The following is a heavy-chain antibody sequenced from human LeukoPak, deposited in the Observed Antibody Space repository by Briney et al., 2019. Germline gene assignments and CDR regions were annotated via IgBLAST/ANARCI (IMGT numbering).Heavy chain of an antibody. CDR1: GGSVINTNW. V-gene: IGHV4-4*02. CDR2: VHLDGGT. J-gene: IGHJ4*02. Sequence: SETLSLTCGVSGGSVINTNWWTWVRQPPGKGLEWIGEVHLDGGTNYNPSLESRLTMSVDVSENQVSLKLTSVTAADTAVYYCAREGGFYRPLDYSGQGTLVTVSS. CDR3: AREGGFYRPLDY. D-gene: IGHD3-3*01.